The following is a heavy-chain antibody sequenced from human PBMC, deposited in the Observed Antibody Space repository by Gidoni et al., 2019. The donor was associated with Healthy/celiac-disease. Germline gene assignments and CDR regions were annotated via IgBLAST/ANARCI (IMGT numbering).Heavy chain of an antibody. J-gene: IGHJ4*02. V-gene: IGHV4-39*01. CDR2: ISYSGST. D-gene: IGHD3-10*01. Sequence: QLQLPESRPGLAKPAATVSLTCTASGGSISSSSYYWSWIRQPPGKGQEWIGVISYSGSTYYNQYLKSGIAISVDTSKNQFSLKLSSVTAADTAVYSLARRVLLWFGELLPDYWGQGTLVTVSS. CDR1: GGSISSSSYY. CDR3: ARRVLLWFGELLPDY.